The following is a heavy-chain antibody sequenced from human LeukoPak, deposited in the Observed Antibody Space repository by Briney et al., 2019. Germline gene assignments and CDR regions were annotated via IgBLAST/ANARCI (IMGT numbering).Heavy chain of an antibody. D-gene: IGHD3-16*02. Sequence: PGGSLRLSCAASGFTFSTYSMNWVRQAPGKGLEWVSSISSGSSYIYYADSVKGRFTISRDNAKNSMYLQMNSLRAEDTAVYYCARDIVDSYEYLQHWGQGTLVTVSS. CDR2: ISSGSSYI. CDR1: GFTFSTYS. J-gene: IGHJ1*01. V-gene: IGHV3-21*06. CDR3: ARDIVDSYEYLQH.